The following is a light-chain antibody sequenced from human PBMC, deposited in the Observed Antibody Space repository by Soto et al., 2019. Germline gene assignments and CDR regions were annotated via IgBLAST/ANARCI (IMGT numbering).Light chain of an antibody. J-gene: IGKJ1*01. V-gene: IGKV1-39*01. CDR3: QQTYSTPQT. CDR1: HIITNY. Sequence: DIQMTQSPSSLSASVGDTVTITCRASHIITNYLNWYRQKPGKAPKLLIYAASSLQSGVPSRFSGSGSGTDFTLTISSLQPEDFATYYCQQTYSTPQTFGQGTKVEIK. CDR2: AAS.